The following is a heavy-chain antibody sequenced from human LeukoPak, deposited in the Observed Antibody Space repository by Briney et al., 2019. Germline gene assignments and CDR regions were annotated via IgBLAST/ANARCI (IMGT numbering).Heavy chain of an antibody. CDR2: INPNNGDT. V-gene: IGHV1-2*02. CDR3: ARSIAAAGTLPFDY. Sequence: PGGSLRLSCTASGFTFDNFAMHWVRQAPGQGLEWMGWINPNNGDTNYAQKFQGRVTMTRDTSISTAYMELSRLRSDGTAVYYCARSIAAAGTLPFDYWGQGTLVTVSS. J-gene: IGHJ4*02. D-gene: IGHD6-13*01. CDR1: GFTFDNFA.